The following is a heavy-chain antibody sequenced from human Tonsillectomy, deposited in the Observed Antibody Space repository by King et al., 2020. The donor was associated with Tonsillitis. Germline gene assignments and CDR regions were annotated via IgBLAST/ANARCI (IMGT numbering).Heavy chain of an antibody. J-gene: IGHJ6*02. D-gene: IGHD4-17*01. CDR3: AITFGYGAYEYYYALDV. CDR1: GGSFSGYY. Sequence: VQLPQWGAGLLKPSETLSLTCGVFGGSFSGYYWSWVRQSPGKGLEWIGEINDSGNTNYNPSLKSRVTPSVDSSKKEFSLKMTSVTAADTAVYYCAITFGYGAYEYYYALDVWGQGTTVTVSS. CDR2: INDSGNT. V-gene: IGHV4-34*01.